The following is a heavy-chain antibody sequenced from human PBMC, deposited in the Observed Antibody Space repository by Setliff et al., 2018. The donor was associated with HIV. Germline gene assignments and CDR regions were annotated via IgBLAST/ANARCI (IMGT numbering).Heavy chain of an antibody. V-gene: IGHV1-46*01. Sequence: ASVKVSCKASGYTFTSYILHWVRQAAGQGLEWVGRIAPSSGGIHYAQKFQDRVTMIRDTSTSTVYMDLSRLRSEDTAVYYCAREFPGGTKGFDYWGQGTLVTVSA. J-gene: IGHJ4*02. CDR3: AREFPGGTKGFDY. CDR2: IAPSSGGI. D-gene: IGHD1-1*01. CDR1: GYTFTSYI.